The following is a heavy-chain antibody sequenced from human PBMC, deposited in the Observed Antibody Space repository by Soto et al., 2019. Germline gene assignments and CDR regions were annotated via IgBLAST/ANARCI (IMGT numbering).Heavy chain of an antibody. J-gene: IGHJ6*02. V-gene: IGHV3-74*01. CDR1: GFTFSSYW. Sequence: GGSLRLSCAASGFTFSSYWMHWVRQAPGKGLVWVSRINSDGSSTSYADSVKGRFTISRDNAKNTLNLQMNSLRAEDTAVYYCARDIYYYGMDVWGQGTTVTVSS. CDR2: INSDGSST. CDR3: ARDIYYYGMDV.